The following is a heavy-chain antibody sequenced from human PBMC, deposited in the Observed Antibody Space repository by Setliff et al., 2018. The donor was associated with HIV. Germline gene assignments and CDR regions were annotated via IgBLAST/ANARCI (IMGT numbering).Heavy chain of an antibody. J-gene: IGHJ4*02. CDR2: IKTKGEGETT. Sequence: LRLSWAASGFIFSNTRMNWVRQAPGKGLEWVGRIKTKGEGETTDYTAPVKGRFTLSRDDSKKTFYLQMNSLRSEDTAVYFCTTGGITMIRGGTFDYWGQGALVTVSS. V-gene: IGHV3-15*01. CDR1: GFIFSNTR. D-gene: IGHD3-22*01. CDR3: TTGGITMIRGGTFDY.